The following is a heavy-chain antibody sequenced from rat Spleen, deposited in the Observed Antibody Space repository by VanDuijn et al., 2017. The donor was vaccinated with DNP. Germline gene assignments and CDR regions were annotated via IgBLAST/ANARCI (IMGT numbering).Heavy chain of an antibody. D-gene: IGHD1-12*02. CDR3: VRPHYSYGSYPRY. CDR1: GFLFSASS. Sequence: EVQLVESGLVFVQPCRSLPFSCAASGFLFSASSMAFFRQAPTRGLAWVASLVYDGLPPNYGASVKGRFPISRDHAKSTLYLQMASLRSEDMATYYCVRPHYSYGSYPRYWGQGVMVTVSS. CDR2: LVYDGLPP. J-gene: IGHJ2*01. V-gene: IGHV5-22*01.